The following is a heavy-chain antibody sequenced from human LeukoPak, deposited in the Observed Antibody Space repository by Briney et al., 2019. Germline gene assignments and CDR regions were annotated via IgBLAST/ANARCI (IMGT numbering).Heavy chain of an antibody. CDR2: IHHSGDT. CDR3: ARFNSLIRYVGWFDP. V-gene: IGHV4-38-2*01. J-gene: IGHJ5*02. D-gene: IGHD3-9*01. CDR1: GSSISSGYY. Sequence: PSETLSLTCAVSGSSISSGYYWGWIRRAPGKGLEWIGSIHHSGDTDYNPSLKSQVSISLHTSKNQFSLQLRSVTAADTALYYCARFNSLIRYVGWFDPWGQRTLVTVSS.